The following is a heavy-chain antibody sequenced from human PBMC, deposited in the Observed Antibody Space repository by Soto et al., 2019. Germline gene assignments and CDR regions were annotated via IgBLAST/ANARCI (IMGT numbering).Heavy chain of an antibody. Sequence: SVKVSCKASGGTFSSYRFNWVRQARGQGLEWLGGIVPIYRTADYAQKFQGRVTITADESTRTVYMELSSLKSQDTALYYCARDSGAKLSSSWGQGTLVTSPQ. CDR1: GGTFSSYR. D-gene: IGHD6-13*01. V-gene: IGHV1-69*13. J-gene: IGHJ4*02. CDR3: ARDSGAKLSSS. CDR2: IVPIYRTA.